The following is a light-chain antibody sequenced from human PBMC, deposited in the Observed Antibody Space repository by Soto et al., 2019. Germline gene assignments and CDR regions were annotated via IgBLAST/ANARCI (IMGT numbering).Light chain of an antibody. Sequence: QSAVTQPASVSGSPGQSITISCTGTSSDDGGYDYVSWYQQYPGKAPRLIIYEVSNRPSGVSNRFSGSKSGNTASLTISGLRAEDEGDYFCSSYTGTSALILFGGGTKLTVL. CDR2: EVS. CDR1: SSDDGGYDY. J-gene: IGLJ2*01. V-gene: IGLV2-14*01. CDR3: SSYTGTSALIL.